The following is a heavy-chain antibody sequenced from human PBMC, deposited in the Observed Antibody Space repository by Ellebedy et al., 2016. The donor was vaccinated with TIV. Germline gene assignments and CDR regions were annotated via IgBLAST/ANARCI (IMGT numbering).Heavy chain of an antibody. CDR1: GFSLSNARMG. V-gene: IGHV2-26*01. CDR3: ARSAFDWVARGWYFDL. J-gene: IGHJ2*01. D-gene: IGHD3-9*01. CDR2: IFSNDEK. Sequence: SGPTLVKPTETLTLTCTVSGFSLSNARMGVSWIRQPPGKALEWLAHIFSNDEKSYSTSLKSRLTISKDTSKSQVVLTMTNMDPVDTATHYCARSAFDWVARGWYFDLWGRGTLVTVSS.